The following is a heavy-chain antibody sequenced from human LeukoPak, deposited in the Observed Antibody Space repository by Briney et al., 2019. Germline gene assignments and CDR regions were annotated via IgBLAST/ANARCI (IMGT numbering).Heavy chain of an antibody. J-gene: IGHJ5*02. CDR2: TVSRGTT. CDR3: AKCSTSAYTTGWCNWIDP. D-gene: IGHD6-19*01. Sequence: GGSLRLSCVASGFTFSSYGIHRVRQAPGKGLEWVSSTVSRGTTQYTDSVKGRFTVSRDTSKNTLYLQMNSLRADDTAVYYCAKCSTSAYTTGWCNWIDPWGQGTLVTVSS. CDR1: GFTFSSYG. V-gene: IGHV3-23*01.